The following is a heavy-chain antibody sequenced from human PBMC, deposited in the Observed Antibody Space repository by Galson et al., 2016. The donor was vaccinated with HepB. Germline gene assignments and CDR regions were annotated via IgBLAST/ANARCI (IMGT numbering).Heavy chain of an antibody. J-gene: IGHJ2*01. V-gene: IGHV4-39*07. CDR3: AREWQARLWYFDL. D-gene: IGHD5-24*01. Sequence: SETLSLTCTVSVGSVSTAEYYWAWIRQPPGEGMEWIGSVSYSGSNYYNLSLKSRATISVDTSRNQVSLKLRSVTAADTALYYCAREWQARLWYFDLWGRGTLVTVSS. CDR1: VGSVSTAEYY. CDR2: VSYSGSN.